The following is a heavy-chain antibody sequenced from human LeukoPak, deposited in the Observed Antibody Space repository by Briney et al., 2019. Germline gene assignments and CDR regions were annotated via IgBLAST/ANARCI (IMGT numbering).Heavy chain of an antibody. Sequence: GGSLRLSCAASGFTVSSNYMNWVRQAPGKGLEWVSVIYSGGNTYYADSVKGRFTISRDNSKNTLYLQMNSLRAEDTAVYYCAKAVGATADYWGQGTLVTVSS. CDR3: AKAVGATADY. CDR1: GFTVSSNY. CDR2: IYSGGNT. J-gene: IGHJ4*02. V-gene: IGHV3-53*01. D-gene: IGHD1-26*01.